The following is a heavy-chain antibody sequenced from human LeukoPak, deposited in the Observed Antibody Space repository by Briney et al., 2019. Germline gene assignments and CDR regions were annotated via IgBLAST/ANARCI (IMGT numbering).Heavy chain of an antibody. CDR2: IYAAGNV. CDR3: VRRSSGSSWHFDS. CDR1: GFTFSAYD. J-gene: IGHJ4*02. Sequence: GESLRLSCAASGFTFSAYDIHWVRRRSGEVLEWVGAIYAAGNVFYTDSVEGRFIISRENAKNSLCLQMNSLRAGDTAVYYCVRRSSGSSWHFDSWGQGTLVTVSS. D-gene: IGHD6-13*01. V-gene: IGHV3-13*01.